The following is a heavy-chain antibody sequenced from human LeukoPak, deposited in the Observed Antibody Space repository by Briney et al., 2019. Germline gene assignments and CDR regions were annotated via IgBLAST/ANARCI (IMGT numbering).Heavy chain of an antibody. CDR1: GFTFSSYN. D-gene: IGHD1-26*01. Sequence: GSLRLSCAASGFTFSSYNMNWVRQAPGKGLEWASSISSSSSYIYYADSVKGRFTISRDNAKNSLYLQMNSLRAEDTAVYYCARDPRYSGSYHGGDYWGQGTLVTVSS. CDR3: ARDPRYSGSYHGGDY. CDR2: ISSSSSYI. J-gene: IGHJ4*02. V-gene: IGHV3-21*01.